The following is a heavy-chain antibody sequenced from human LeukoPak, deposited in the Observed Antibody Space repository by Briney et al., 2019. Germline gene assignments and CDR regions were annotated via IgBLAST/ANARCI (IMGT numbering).Heavy chain of an antibody. Sequence: GGSLRLSCAASGFTVSSNYMAWVRQPPGKGLEGVSYISISSSTKYYADSVKGRFTISRDNAKNSLYLQMNSLRVEDTAVYYCARGYYDFWSGYPGSFDYWGQGTLVTVSS. CDR3: ARGYYDFWSGYPGSFDY. CDR1: GFTVSSNY. J-gene: IGHJ4*02. D-gene: IGHD3-3*01. V-gene: IGHV3-48*04. CDR2: ISISSSTK.